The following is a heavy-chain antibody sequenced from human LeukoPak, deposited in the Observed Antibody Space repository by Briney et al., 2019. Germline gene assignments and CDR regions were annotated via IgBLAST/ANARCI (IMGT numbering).Heavy chain of an antibody. Sequence: PSETLSLTCTVPGGSISSSSYYWGWIRQPPGKGLEWIGSIYYSGSTYYNPSLKSRVTISVDTSKNQFSLKLSSVTAADTAVYYCARVEESNWFDPWGQGTLVTVSS. D-gene: IGHD3-3*01. J-gene: IGHJ5*02. CDR1: GGSISSSSYY. CDR3: ARVEESNWFDP. V-gene: IGHV4-39*07. CDR2: IYYSGST.